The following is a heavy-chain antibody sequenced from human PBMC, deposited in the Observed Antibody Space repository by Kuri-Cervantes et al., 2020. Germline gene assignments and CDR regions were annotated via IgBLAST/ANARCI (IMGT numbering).Heavy chain of an antibody. Sequence: GESLKISCAASGFTVSSNYMSWVRQAPGKGPEWVSLIYSGGPTYYADSVRGRFTISRDNSKNTLDLQVNSLRAEDTATYYCARDIKSYYMDAWGEGTTVTVSS. CDR1: GFTVSSNY. CDR2: IYSGGPT. V-gene: IGHV3-53*01. D-gene: IGHD3-10*01. CDR3: ARDIKSYYMDA. J-gene: IGHJ6*03.